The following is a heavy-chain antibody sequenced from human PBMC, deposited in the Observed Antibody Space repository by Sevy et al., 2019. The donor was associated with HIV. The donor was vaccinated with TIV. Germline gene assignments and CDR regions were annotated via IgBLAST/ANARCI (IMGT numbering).Heavy chain of an antibody. J-gene: IGHJ4*02. CDR1: GFTFSSYG. D-gene: IGHD2-15*01. V-gene: IGHV3-30*18. CDR3: AKEGRRYCSGGSCYSGRYFDY. Sequence: GGSLRLSCAASGFTFSSYGMHWVHQAPGKGLEWVAVISYDGSNKYYADSVKGRFTISRDNSKNTLYLQMNSLRAEDTAVYYCAKEGRRYCSGGSCYSGRYFDYWGQGTLVTVSS. CDR2: ISYDGSNK.